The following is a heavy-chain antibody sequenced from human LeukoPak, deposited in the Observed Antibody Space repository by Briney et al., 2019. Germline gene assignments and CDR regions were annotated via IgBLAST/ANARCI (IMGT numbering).Heavy chain of an antibody. V-gene: IGHV1-2*02. CDR1: GYTFTGYY. D-gene: IGHD6-13*01. CDR2: INPNSGGT. CDR3: ARGAKTTAAAPGFY. Sequence: ASVKVSCKASGYTFTGYYMHWVRQAPGQGLEWMGWINPNSGGTNYAQKFQGRVTMTRDTSISTAYMELSRLRSDDTAVYYCARGAKTTAAAPGFYWGQGTLVTVSS. J-gene: IGHJ4*02.